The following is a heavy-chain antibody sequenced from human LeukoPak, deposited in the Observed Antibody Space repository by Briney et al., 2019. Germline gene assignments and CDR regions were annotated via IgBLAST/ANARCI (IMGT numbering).Heavy chain of an antibody. CDR2: IYYTGST. CDR3: ARLIYGDS. V-gene: IGHV4-59*08. J-gene: IGHJ4*02. Sequence: SETLSLTCTVSGGSISGYYWSWIRQPPGKGLEWIGYIYYTGSTNYNPSLKSRVTISRDTSKNQFSLKLSSVTAADTAVYYCARLIYGDSWGQGTLVTVSS. CDR1: GGSISGYY. D-gene: IGHD4-17*01.